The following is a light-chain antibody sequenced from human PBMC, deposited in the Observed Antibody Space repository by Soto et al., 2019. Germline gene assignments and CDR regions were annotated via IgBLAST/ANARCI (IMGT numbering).Light chain of an antibody. CDR3: QQYYSYSPCT. Sequence: IQMTQSPSTLSASLGATVNITCRASQSISSGWAWYQQKPGKAHKVLIYDASSLQSGAPSRFSGSGSGTEFTLTISSLQPEDFAIYYCQQYYSYSPCTVGQCPKVEIK. CDR1: QSISSG. J-gene: IGKJ1*01. V-gene: IGKV1-5*01. CDR2: DAS.